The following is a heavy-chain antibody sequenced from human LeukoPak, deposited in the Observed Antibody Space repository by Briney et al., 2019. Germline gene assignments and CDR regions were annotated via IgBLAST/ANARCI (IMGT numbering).Heavy chain of an antibody. Sequence: GGSLRLSCAASGFTFCSYAMSWVRPATGKGLEWVSAISGSGGSTYNADSVKGRFTISRDNSKNALYLQMTSLRAEDTAVYYCARVLRYCSGGNCYSGGLGYMDVWGKGTTVTVSS. J-gene: IGHJ6*03. CDR1: GFTFCSYA. D-gene: IGHD2-15*01. CDR2: ISGSGGST. CDR3: ARVLRYCSGGNCYSGGLGYMDV. V-gene: IGHV3-23*01.